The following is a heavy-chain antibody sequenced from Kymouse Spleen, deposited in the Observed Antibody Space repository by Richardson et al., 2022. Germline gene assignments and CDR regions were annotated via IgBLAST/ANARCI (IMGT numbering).Heavy chain of an antibody. CDR3: TTDSVRGVIFDY. J-gene: IGHJ4*02. D-gene: IGHD3-10*01. Sequence: EVQLVESGGGLVKPGGSLRLSCAASGFTFSNAWMSWVRQAPGKGLEWVGRIKSKTDGGTTDYAAPVKGRFTISRDDSKNTLYLQMNSLKTEDTAVYYCTTDSVRGVIFDYWGQGTLVTVSS. CDR1: GFTFSNAW. V-gene: IGHV3-15*01. CDR2: IKSKTDGGTT.